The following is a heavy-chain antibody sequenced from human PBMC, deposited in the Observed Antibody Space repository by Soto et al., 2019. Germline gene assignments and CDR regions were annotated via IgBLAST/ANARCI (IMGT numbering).Heavy chain of an antibody. V-gene: IGHV3-23*01. CDR1: VFTFSSCA. CDR3: FYSGDSGYGRCFDY. CDR2: IIDSGAST. Sequence: PGGSLRLSCAASVFTFSSCAMGWVRQAPGKGLEWVSDIIDSGASTYYADSVKGRFTISRDNSKSTLYLQMNSLGAEDTAVYYCFYSGDSGYGRCFDYWGQETLVTVSS. J-gene: IGHJ4*02. D-gene: IGHD2-15*01.